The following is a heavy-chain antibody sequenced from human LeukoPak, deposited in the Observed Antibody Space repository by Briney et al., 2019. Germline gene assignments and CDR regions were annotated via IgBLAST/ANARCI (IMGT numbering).Heavy chain of an antibody. V-gene: IGHV3-21*01. J-gene: IGHJ6*03. CDR2: ISSSSSFI. CDR3: ARDNGDYHYYYMDV. CDR1: GFNFSSYS. D-gene: IGHD2-21*01. Sequence: GGSLRLSCAGSGFNFSSYSMSWVRQAPWKGLEFVSSISSSSSFIYYADSVKGRFTISRDNAKKSLSLQMNSLRADDTAVYYCARDNGDYHYYYMDVWGKGTTVTVSS.